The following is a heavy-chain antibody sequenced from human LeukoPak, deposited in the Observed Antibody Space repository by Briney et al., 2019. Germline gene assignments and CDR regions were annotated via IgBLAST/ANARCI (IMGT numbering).Heavy chain of an antibody. CDR2: IYYNGRT. Sequence: PSETLSLTCSVSGGSISRYYWTWIRQPPGQGLXWIGHIYYNGRTNYNPSLNSRVTISVDTSKNQSSLKLTSVTAADTAVYYCARAGTVLGAEFDYWGQGTLVTVSS. CDR1: GGSISRYY. D-gene: IGHD1-26*01. J-gene: IGHJ4*02. V-gene: IGHV4-59*01. CDR3: ARAGTVLGAEFDY.